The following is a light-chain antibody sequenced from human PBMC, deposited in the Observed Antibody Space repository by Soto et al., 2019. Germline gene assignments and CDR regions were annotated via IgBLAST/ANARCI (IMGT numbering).Light chain of an antibody. Sequence: EIVLTQSPGTLSLSPGERATLSCRTSQSVSSSFLGWYQQKPGQAPRVIIYGASNRATGIPDRFRGSGSGTDFTLTISRLEPEDFAVYYCQQYGSSHLITFGQGTRLEMK. J-gene: IGKJ5*01. CDR2: GAS. V-gene: IGKV3-20*01. CDR3: QQYGSSHLIT. CDR1: QSVSSSF.